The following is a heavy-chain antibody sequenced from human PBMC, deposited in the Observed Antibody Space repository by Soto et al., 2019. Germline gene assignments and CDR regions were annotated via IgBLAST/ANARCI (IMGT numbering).Heavy chain of an antibody. V-gene: IGHV5-51*01. CDR1: GYSFTSYW. J-gene: IGHJ6*02. CDR2: IYPGDSDT. CDR3: ASREIAAAVKGYYGMDV. D-gene: IGHD6-13*01. Sequence: GESLKISCKGSGYSFTSYWIGWVRQMPGKGLEWMGIIYPGDSDTRYSPSFQGQVTISADKSISTAYLQWSSLKASDTAMYYCASREIAAAVKGYYGMDVWGQGTTVTVSS.